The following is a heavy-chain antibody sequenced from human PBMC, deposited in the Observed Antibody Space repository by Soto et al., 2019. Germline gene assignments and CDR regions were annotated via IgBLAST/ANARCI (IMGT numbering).Heavy chain of an antibody. D-gene: IGHD5-18*01. V-gene: IGHV3-11*05. CDR2: ISSSSSYT. CDR3: ASMSVRFSYAIASDY. J-gene: IGHJ4*02. Sequence: QVQLVESGGGLVKPGGSLRLSCAASGFTFSDYYMSWIRQAPGKGLAWVSYISSSSSYTNYADSVKGRFTISSDNAKNSLYLQMDTLLAAGTAVYYCASMSVRFSYAIASDYWAQATLVTVSS. CDR1: GFTFSDYY.